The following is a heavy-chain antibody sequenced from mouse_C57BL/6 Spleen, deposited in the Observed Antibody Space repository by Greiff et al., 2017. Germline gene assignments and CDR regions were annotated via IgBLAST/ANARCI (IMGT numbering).Heavy chain of an antibody. D-gene: IGHD2-1*01. CDR2: ISSGGDYI. CDR3: TRDYGNLFDY. Sequence: EVKVVESGEGLVKPGGSLKLSCAASGFTFSSYAMSWVRQTPEKRLEWVAYISSGGDYIYYADTVKGRFTISRDNARNTLYLQMSSLKSEDTAMYYCTRDYGNLFDYWGQGTTLTVSS. J-gene: IGHJ2*01. CDR1: GFTFSSYA. V-gene: IGHV5-9-1*02.